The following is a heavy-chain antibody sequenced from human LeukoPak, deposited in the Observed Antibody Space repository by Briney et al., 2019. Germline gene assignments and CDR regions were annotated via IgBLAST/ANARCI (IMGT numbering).Heavy chain of an antibody. CDR3: TRGSNSDSSSDFDQ. CDR1: GFTFSKAW. CDR2: IYSESAGGST. D-gene: IGHD3-22*01. V-gene: IGHV3-15*01. J-gene: IGHJ4*02. Sequence: GGSLRLSCAASGFTFSKAWMNWVRQAPGKGLEWVGRIYSESAGGSTEYAAPVRGRFTISRDDSKNMTWLQMNSLKTEDTAVYYCTRGSNSDSSSDFDQWGQGTLVTVSP.